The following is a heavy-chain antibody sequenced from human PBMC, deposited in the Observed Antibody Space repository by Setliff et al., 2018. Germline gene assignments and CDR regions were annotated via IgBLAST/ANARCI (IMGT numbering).Heavy chain of an antibody. V-gene: IGHV5-51*01. CDR2: IYAGNSQI. CDR3: ASPSAGWTKPFDV. J-gene: IGHJ3*01. D-gene: IGHD6-19*01. Sequence: GESLKISCKRSGYSFTSYWIGWVRQMPGKGLDWMGIIYAGNSQIKYGPSFQGQFTISVDKSISTAYLQWSSLKASDTAMYYWASPSAGWTKPFDVWGQGTMVTVSS. CDR1: GYSFTSYW.